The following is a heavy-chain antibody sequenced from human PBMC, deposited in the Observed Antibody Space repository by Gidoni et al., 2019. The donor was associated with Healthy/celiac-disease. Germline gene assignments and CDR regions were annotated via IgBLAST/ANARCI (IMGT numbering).Heavy chain of an antibody. CDR3: ASSPERLLWFGGY. CDR1: GGSISSSSYY. CDR2: IYYSGST. J-gene: IGHJ4*02. V-gene: IGHV4-39*01. D-gene: IGHD3-10*01. Sequence: QLQLQESGPGLVKPSETLSLTCTVSGGSISSSSYYWGWIRQPPGKGLEWIGSIYYSGSTYYNPSLKSRVTISVDTSKNQFSLKLSSVTAADTAVYYCASSPERLLWFGGYWGQGTLVTVSS.